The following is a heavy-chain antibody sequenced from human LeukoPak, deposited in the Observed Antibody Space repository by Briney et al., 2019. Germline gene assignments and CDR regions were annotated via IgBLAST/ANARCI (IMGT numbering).Heavy chain of an antibody. CDR3: ARDGYYDSSGYYHQCDY. Sequence: PSQTLSLTCTVSGVSISSGGYYWGWIRQHPGKGLEWIGYIYYSGSTYYNPSLKSRVTISVDTSKNQFSLKLSSVTAADTAVYYCARDGYYDSSGYYHQCDYWGQGTLVTVSS. CDR2: IYYSGST. J-gene: IGHJ4*02. CDR1: GVSISSGGYY. V-gene: IGHV4-31*03. D-gene: IGHD3-22*01.